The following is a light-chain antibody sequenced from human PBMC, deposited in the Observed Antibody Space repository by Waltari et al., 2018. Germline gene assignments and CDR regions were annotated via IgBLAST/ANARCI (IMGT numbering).Light chain of an antibody. J-gene: IGKJ2*01. CDR3: QQSNNWPYT. CDR1: QSVGNK. Sequence: EIEMTQSPATLSVSPGERATVSCRASQSVGNKLAWYQQKPGQAPRLLFYEAATMATGIPVRCSGSGSGTEFTLPISSLQSEDFSGYYCQQSNNWPYTFGQGTKLEIK. V-gene: IGKV3-15*01. CDR2: EAA.